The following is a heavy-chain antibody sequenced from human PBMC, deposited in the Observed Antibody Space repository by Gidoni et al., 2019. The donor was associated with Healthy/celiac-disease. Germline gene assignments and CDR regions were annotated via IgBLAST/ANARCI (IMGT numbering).Heavy chain of an antibody. CDR3: TTLAVAGMVGGGIDY. D-gene: IGHD6-19*01. V-gene: IGHV3-73*02. Sequence: EVQLVESGGGLVQPGGSLKLSCAASGFTFSGSAMHWVRQASGKGLEWVGRIRSKANSYATAYAASVKGRFTISRDDSKNTAYLQMNSLKTEDTAVYYCTTLAVAGMVGGGIDYWGQGTLVTVSS. J-gene: IGHJ4*02. CDR2: IRSKANSYAT. CDR1: GFTFSGSA.